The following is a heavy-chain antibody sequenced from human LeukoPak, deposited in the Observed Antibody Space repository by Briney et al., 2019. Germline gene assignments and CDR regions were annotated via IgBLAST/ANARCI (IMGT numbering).Heavy chain of an antibody. V-gene: IGHV4-59*01. D-gene: IGHD3-9*01. CDR2: TSYSGST. CDR1: GGSISSYY. CDR3: GRRTYYDTLTGYTYWYFDL. Sequence: SETLSLTCTVSGGSISSYYWSWIRQPPGKRLEWIGYTSYSGSTDYNPSLKSRVTMSVDTSKNQFSLKLSSVTAADTAVYYCGRRTYYDTLTGYTYWYFDLWGRGTLVTVFS. J-gene: IGHJ2*01.